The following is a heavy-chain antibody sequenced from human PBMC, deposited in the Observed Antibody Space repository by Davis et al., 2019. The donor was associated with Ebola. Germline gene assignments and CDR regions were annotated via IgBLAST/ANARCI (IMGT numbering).Heavy chain of an antibody. Sequence: ASVKVSCKASGYTFTNYGITWVRQAPGQGLEWMGWINPHNGNTNYAQNVQGRVIMTSDTATTTAYMEVGVLRSDDPAVYYCARAQFPTTSDHWGQGTLVTVSS. V-gene: IGHV1-18*04. D-gene: IGHD1-1*01. CDR1: GYTFTNYG. CDR3: ARAQFPTTSDH. J-gene: IGHJ4*02. CDR2: INPHNGNT.